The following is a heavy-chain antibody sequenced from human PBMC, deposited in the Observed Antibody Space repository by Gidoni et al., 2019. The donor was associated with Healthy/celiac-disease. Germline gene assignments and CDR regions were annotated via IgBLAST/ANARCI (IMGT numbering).Heavy chain of an antibody. CDR3: ARGSVVPAAISRGDWFDP. D-gene: IGHD2-2*01. CDR2: IYYSGST. J-gene: IGHJ5*02. Sequence: QVQLQESGPGLVKPSQTLSLTCTVYGGPIRSGGYYWSWIRQHPGKGLEWIWYIYYSGSTSYNPSLKSRVTISVDTSKNQFSLKLSSVTAADTAVYYCARGSVVPAAISRGDWFDPWGQGTLVTVSS. CDR1: GGPIRSGGYY. V-gene: IGHV4-31*03.